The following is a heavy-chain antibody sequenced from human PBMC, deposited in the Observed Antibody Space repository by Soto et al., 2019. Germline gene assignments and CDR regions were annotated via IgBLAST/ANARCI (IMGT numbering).Heavy chain of an antibody. V-gene: IGHV4-34*01. D-gene: IGHD2-2*01. CDR3: ARGIVVVPAAIIYYYYYGMDV. CDR2: INHSGGT. J-gene: IGHJ6*02. CDR1: GGSFSGYY. Sequence: SETLSLTCTVYGGSFSGYYWSWIRQPPGKGLEWIGEINHSGGTNYNPSLKSRVTISVDTSKNQFSLKLSSVTAADTAVYYCARGIVVVPAAIIYYYYYGMDVWGQGTTVTVSS.